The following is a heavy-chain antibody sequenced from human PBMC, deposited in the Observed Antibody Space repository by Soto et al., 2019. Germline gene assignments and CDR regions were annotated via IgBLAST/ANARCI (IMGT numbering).Heavy chain of an antibody. J-gene: IGHJ4*02. Sequence: PGGSLRLSCAASGFTVSSNYMSWVRQAPGKGLEWVSVIYSGGSTYYADSVKGRFTISRDNSKNTLYLQMNSLRAEDTAVYYCARDPPYVAFDYWGQGTLVTVSS. CDR2: IYSGGST. D-gene: IGHD2-15*01. CDR1: GFTVSSNY. V-gene: IGHV3-66*01. CDR3: ARDPPYVAFDY.